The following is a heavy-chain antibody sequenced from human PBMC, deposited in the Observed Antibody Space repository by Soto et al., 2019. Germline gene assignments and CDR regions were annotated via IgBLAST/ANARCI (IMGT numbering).Heavy chain of an antibody. Sequence: GGSLRLSCAASGFTFSSYGMHWVRQAPGKGLEWVAVISYDGSNKYYADSVKGRFTISRDNSKNTLYLQMNSLRAEDTAVYYCAKDQVGAPGGYWGQGTLVTVSS. V-gene: IGHV3-30*18. CDR2: ISYDGSNK. CDR1: GFTFSSYG. D-gene: IGHD1-26*01. CDR3: AKDQVGAPGGY. J-gene: IGHJ4*02.